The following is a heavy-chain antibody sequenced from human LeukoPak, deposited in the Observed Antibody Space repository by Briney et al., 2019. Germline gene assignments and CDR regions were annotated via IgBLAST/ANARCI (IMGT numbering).Heavy chain of an antibody. CDR2: IYYSGST. CDR1: GGSISSYY. D-gene: IGHD6-13*01. Sequence: PSETLSLTCTVSGGSISSYYWSWIRQPPGKGLEWIGYIYYSGSTNYNPSLKSRVTISVDTSKNQFSLKLSSVTAADTAVYYCARQPSSSFRRWFDPWGQGTLVTVSS. CDR3: ARQPSSSFRRWFDP. V-gene: IGHV4-59*08. J-gene: IGHJ5*02.